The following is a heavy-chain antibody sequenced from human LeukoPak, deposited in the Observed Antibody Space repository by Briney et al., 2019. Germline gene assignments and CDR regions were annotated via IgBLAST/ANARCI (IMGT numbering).Heavy chain of an antibody. CDR3: ARGGVVPAAIGADRLHAQNDYYYYYYRDV. V-gene: IGHV3-9*01. J-gene: IGHJ6*03. CDR1: GFTFDDYA. CDR2: ISWNSGSI. D-gene: IGHD2-2*02. Sequence: GGSLRLSCAASGFTFDDYAMHWVRQAPGKGLEWVSGISWNSGSIDYADSVKGRFTISRDNAKNSLYVQMNSLRAEDTAVYYCARGGVVPAAIGADRLHAQNDYYYYYYRDVGGKGPTVTVSS.